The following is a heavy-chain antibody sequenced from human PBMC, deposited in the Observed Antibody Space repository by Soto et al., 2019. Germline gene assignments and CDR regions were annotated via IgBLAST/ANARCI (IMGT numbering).Heavy chain of an antibody. CDR2: ISAYNGNT. Sequence: GASVKVSCKASGYTFTSYGISWVRQAPGQGLEWVGWISAYNGNTNYAQKLQGRVTMTTDTSTSTAYMELRSLRSDDTAVYYCARDERYSGYADFDYWGQGTLVTVSS. J-gene: IGHJ4*02. CDR3: ARDERYSGYADFDY. V-gene: IGHV1-18*01. CDR1: GYTFTSYG. D-gene: IGHD5-12*01.